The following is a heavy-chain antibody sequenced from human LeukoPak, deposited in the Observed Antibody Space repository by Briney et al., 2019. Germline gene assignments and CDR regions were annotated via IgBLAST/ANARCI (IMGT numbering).Heavy chain of an antibody. J-gene: IGHJ4*02. D-gene: IGHD5-18*01. CDR3: ARELKFAMAAFDY. V-gene: IGHV3-48*01. CDR2: ISSTSGTM. CDR1: GFTFSTYS. Sequence: GGSLRLSCVVSGFTFSTYSMNRVRQAPGKGLELVSYISSTSGTMHYADSVKGRSTISRDSAKNSLYLQMNSLRAEDTAVYFCARELKFAMAAFDYWGQGTLVSVSS.